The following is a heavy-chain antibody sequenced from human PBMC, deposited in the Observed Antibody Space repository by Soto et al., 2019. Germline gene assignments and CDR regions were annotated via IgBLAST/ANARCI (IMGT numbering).Heavy chain of an antibody. V-gene: IGHV1-69*12. CDR2: IVPLFGTA. Sequence: QVQLVQSGAEVKEPGSSVNVSCKTSGGTFGNTAVTWVRQVPGQGLEWIGGIVPLFGTANYAQKFRGRVKITADESTSTAYMGLSSPRSDDXXXXXXXXXXXXXXXXXXXXXGXGRFDPWGQGTLVTVXS. J-gene: IGHJ5*02. CDR3: XXXXXXXXXXXXXXXGXGRFDP. D-gene: IGHD6-25*01. CDR1: GGTFGNTA.